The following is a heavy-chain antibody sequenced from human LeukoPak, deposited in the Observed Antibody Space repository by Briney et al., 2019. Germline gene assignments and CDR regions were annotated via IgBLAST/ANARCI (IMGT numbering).Heavy chain of an antibody. CDR3: AKVPPPHYDILTGPFDY. D-gene: IGHD3-9*01. CDR2: ISGSGGST. V-gene: IGHV3-23*01. Sequence: GGSLRLSCAASGLTFSSYAMSWVRQAPGKGLEWVSAISGSGGSTYYADSVKGRFTISRDNSKNTLYLQMNSLRAEDTAVYYCAKVPPPHYDILTGPFDYWGQGTLVTVSS. J-gene: IGHJ4*02. CDR1: GLTFSSYA.